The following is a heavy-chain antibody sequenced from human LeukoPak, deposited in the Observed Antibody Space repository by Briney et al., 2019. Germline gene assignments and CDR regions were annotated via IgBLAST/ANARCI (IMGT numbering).Heavy chain of an antibody. V-gene: IGHV4-39*01. Sequence: PSETLSLTCTVSGGSISSNSYYWGWIRQPPGKGLEWIGHIHYSGSTYYNPSLKSRVIISVDTSKNQCSLKLSSVTAADTAVYYCARHSGYSDYVSDYWGQGTLVTVSS. J-gene: IGHJ4*02. CDR3: ARHSGYSDYVSDY. D-gene: IGHD5-12*01. CDR2: IHYSGST. CDR1: GGSISSNSYY.